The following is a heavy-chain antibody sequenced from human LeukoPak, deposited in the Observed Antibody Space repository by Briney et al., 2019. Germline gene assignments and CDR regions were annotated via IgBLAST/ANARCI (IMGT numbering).Heavy chain of an antibody. Sequence: SQTLSLTCAVSGDSFSSNSAAWNWIRQSPSRGLEWLGRTYYRSKWYNDYAVSVKSRITINPDTSKNQFSLQLNSVTPEDTAVYYCAGDLRYGTPGAFDIWGQGTMVTVSS. J-gene: IGHJ3*02. CDR1: GDSFSSNSAA. D-gene: IGHD1-14*01. CDR2: TYYRSKWYN. V-gene: IGHV6-1*01. CDR3: AGDLRYGTPGAFDI.